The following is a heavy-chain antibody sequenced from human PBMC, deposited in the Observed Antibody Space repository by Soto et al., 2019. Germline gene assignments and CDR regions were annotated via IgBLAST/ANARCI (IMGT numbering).Heavy chain of an antibody. CDR2: INYSGST. CDR1: GGSISSSSYY. Sequence: PSETLSLTCTVSGGSISSSSYYWGWIRQPPGKGLEYIGSINYSGSTYYNPSLKSRVTMSVDTSKNEFSLKLNSMTAADTAVYYCARGSPYRSWGEGTLVTVSS. V-gene: IGHV4-39*01. CDR3: ARGSPYRS. D-gene: IGHD3-16*02. J-gene: IGHJ5*02.